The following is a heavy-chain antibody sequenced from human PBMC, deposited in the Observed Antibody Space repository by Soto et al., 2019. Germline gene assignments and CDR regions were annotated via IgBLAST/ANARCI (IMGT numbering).Heavy chain of an antibody. J-gene: IGHJ4*02. CDR3: ASILTRGRYVGFDY. CDR2: ISSSSSYI. V-gene: IGHV3-21*01. CDR1: GFTFSSYS. Sequence: GGSLRLSCAASGFTFSSYSMNWVRQAPGKGLEWVSSISSSSSYIYYADSVKGRFTISRDNAKNSLYLQMNSLRAEDTAVYYCASILTRGRYVGFDYWGQGTLVTVSS. D-gene: IGHD3-16*01.